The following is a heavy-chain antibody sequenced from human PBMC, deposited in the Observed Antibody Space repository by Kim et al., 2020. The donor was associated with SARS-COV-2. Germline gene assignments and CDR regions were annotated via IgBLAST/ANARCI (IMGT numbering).Heavy chain of an antibody. Sequence: SETLSLTCTVSGGSISSSSYYWGWIRQPPGKGLEWIGSIYYSGSTYYNPSLKSRVTISVDTSKNQFSLKLSSVTAADTAVYYCATLLVEPAASSFDPWGQGTLVTVSS. CDR1: GGSISSSSYY. CDR2: IYYSGST. D-gene: IGHD2-2*01. CDR3: ATLLVEPAASSFDP. J-gene: IGHJ5*02. V-gene: IGHV4-39*01.